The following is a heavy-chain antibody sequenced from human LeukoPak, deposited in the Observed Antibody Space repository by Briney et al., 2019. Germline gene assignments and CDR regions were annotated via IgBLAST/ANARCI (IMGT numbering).Heavy chain of an antibody. CDR1: GFTFSSYG. D-gene: IGHD5-24*01. V-gene: IGHV3-30*19. J-gene: IGHJ4*02. CDR2: ISYDGSNK. Sequence: GGSLRLSCAASGFTFSSYGMHWVRQAPGKGLEWVAVISYDGSNKYYANSVKGRFTISRDNSKNTLYLQMNSLRAEDTAVYYCAREDRDGYNPRVHWGQGTLVTVSS. CDR3: AREDRDGYNPRVH.